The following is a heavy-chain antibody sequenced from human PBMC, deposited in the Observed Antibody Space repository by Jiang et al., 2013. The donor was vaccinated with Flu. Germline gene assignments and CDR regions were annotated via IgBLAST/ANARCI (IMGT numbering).Heavy chain of an antibody. CDR3: ARDPLVGEGWGYGMDV. V-gene: IGHV4-59*01. CDR2: LLQWEH. D-gene: IGHD3-10*01. J-gene: IGHJ6*04. Sequence: SETLSLTCTVSGGSSPVVTTGAGSGSPREGTGVDWVYLLQWEHQLQPSLKSRVTISVDTSKNQFSLKLSSVTAADTAVYYCARDPLVGEGWGYGMDVWGKGTTVTVSS. CDR1: GGSSPVVTT.